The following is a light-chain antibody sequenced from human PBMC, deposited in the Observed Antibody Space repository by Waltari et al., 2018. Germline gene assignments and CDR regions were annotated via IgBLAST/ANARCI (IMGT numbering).Light chain of an antibody. J-gene: IGLJ3*02. CDR2: YVS. Sequence: QHEPVRSPKFIVYYVSQRPSGVSTLFSVYKSGTTSSLTISGLQAEDEADYYCSLYTTTSSCVFGGGTKLTVL. V-gene: IGLV2-14*03. CDR3: SLYTTTSSCV.